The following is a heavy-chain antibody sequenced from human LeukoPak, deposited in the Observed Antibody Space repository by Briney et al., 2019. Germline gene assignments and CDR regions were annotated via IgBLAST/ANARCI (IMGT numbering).Heavy chain of an antibody. Sequence: SETLSLTCTVSGGSISSYCWSWIRQPPGKGLEWIGYIYYSGSTNYNPSLKSRVTISVDTSKNQFSLKLSSVTAADTAVYYCARRGGDSSGYYYVFDNWLDPWGQGTLVTVSS. CDR1: GGSISSYC. V-gene: IGHV4-59*01. D-gene: IGHD3-22*01. CDR3: ARRGGDSSGYYYVFDNWLDP. CDR2: IYYSGST. J-gene: IGHJ5*02.